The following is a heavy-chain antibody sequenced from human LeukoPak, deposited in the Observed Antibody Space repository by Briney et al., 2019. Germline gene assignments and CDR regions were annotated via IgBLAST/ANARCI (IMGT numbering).Heavy chain of an antibody. V-gene: IGHV3-23*01. J-gene: IGHJ4*02. CDR1: GFTFSTSA. D-gene: IGHD3-10*02. CDR3: ARYVSSDY. Sequence: EGSLRLSCAASGFTFSTSAMTWVRQAPGKGLEWVSSLSGSDASTYYADSVKGRFTISRDNSKNTLFLQMNSLRAEDTAVYFCARYVSSDYWGQGTLVTVSS. CDR2: LSGSDAST.